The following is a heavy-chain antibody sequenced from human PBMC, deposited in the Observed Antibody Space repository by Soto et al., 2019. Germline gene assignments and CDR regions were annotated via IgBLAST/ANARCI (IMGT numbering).Heavy chain of an antibody. CDR3: AHMSGPYGWGNWFDP. CDR1: GFSLSTSGVG. Sequence: SGPTLVNPTQTLTLTCTFSGFSLSTSGVGVGWIRQPPGKALEWLALIYWDDDKRYSPSLKNRLTITKDTSKNQVVLIMTNMDPVDTATYYCAHMSGPYGWGNWFDPWGQGTLVTVSS. D-gene: IGHD3-10*01. J-gene: IGHJ5*02. V-gene: IGHV2-5*02. CDR2: IYWDDDK.